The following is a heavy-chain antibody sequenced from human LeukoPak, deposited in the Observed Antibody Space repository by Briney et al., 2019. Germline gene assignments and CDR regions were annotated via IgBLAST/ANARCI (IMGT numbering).Heavy chain of an antibody. Sequence: SETLSLTCTVSGGSISSSSYYWGWIRQPPGKGLEWIGTIHYTGSTYYNPSLESRVTISVDTSKNRFSLELTSVTAADTAVYSCARQGGWHYYFDYWGQGTLVIVPP. J-gene: IGHJ4*02. V-gene: IGHV4-39*01. CDR3: ARQGGWHYYFDY. D-gene: IGHD2-15*01. CDR2: IHYTGST. CDR1: GGSISSSSYY.